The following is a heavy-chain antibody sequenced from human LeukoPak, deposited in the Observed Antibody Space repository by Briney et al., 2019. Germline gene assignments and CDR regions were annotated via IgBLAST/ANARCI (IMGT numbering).Heavy chain of an antibody. Sequence: SETLSLTCTVSGGSISSYYWSWIRQPAGKGLEWIGRIYTSGSTNYNPSLKSRVTMSVDTSKNQFSLKLSSVTAADTAVYDCARDVRYGSGSYYLDYWGQGTLVTVSS. D-gene: IGHD3-10*01. J-gene: IGHJ4*02. CDR1: GGSISSYY. CDR3: ARDVRYGSGSYYLDY. V-gene: IGHV4-4*07. CDR2: IYTSGST.